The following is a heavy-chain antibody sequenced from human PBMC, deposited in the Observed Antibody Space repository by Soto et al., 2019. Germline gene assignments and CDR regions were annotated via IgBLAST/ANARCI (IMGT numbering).Heavy chain of an antibody. CDR2: INPNSGGT. D-gene: IGHD2-2*01. J-gene: IGHJ4*02. V-gene: IGHV1-2*04. Sequence: GASVKVSCKASGYTFTGYYMHWVRQAPGQGLEWMGWINPNSGGTNYAQKFQGWVTMTRDTSISTAYMELSRLRSDDTAVYYSARSGNCSRTSCYGGFDYGGQGTLATVSS. CDR1: GYTFTGYY. CDR3: ARSGNCSRTSCYGGFDY.